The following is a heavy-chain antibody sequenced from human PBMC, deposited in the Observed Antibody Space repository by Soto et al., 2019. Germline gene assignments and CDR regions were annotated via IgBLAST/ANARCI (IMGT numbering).Heavy chain of an antibody. V-gene: IGHV3-30*18. D-gene: IGHD4-17*01. CDR2: ISYDGSNK. Sequence: GGSLRLSCAASGFTFSSYGMHWVRQAPGKGLEWVAVISYDGSNKYYADSGKGRFTISRDNSKNTLYLQMNSLRAEDTAVYYCAKPRPSVNSEPPMDVWGQGTTVTVSS. CDR3: AKPRPSVNSEPPMDV. CDR1: GFTFSSYG. J-gene: IGHJ6*02.